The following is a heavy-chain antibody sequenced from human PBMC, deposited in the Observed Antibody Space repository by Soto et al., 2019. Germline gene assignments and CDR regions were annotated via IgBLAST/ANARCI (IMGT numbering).Heavy chain of an antibody. CDR3: AKNNDYGDYGYYYYVMDV. V-gene: IGHV1-3*01. D-gene: IGHD4-17*01. Sequence: GASVKVSCKASGYTFTSYAMHWVRQAPGQRLEWMGWINAGNGNTKYSQKFQGRVTITRDTSASTAYMELSSLRSEDTAVYYCAKNNDYGDYGYYYYVMDVWGKGTTVPVSS. CDR2: INAGNGNT. CDR1: GYTFTSYA. J-gene: IGHJ6*04.